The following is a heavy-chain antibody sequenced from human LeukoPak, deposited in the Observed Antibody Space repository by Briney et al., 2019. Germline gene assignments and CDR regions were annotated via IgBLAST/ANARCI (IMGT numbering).Heavy chain of an antibody. J-gene: IGHJ3*02. CDR2: ISAYNGNT. Sequence: ALVKVSCKASGYTFNSDGISWVRQAPGQGLEWMGWISAYNGNTNYAEKFQGRVTMTTDTPTNTAFMELRSLRFDDTAVYYCARDLTPRNAFDIWGQGTMVTVSS. D-gene: IGHD1-14*01. CDR1: GYTFNSDG. CDR3: ARDLTPRNAFDI. V-gene: IGHV1-18*01.